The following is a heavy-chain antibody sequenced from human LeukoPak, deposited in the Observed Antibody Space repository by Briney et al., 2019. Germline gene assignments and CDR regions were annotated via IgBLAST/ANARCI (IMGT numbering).Heavy chain of an antibody. J-gene: IGHJ4*02. D-gene: IGHD3-22*01. V-gene: IGHV3-48*01. CDR2: ISSSSRTI. CDR3: ARSYYYDSSGYYDFDY. Sequence: GVSLRLSCAASGFTFSSYSMNWVRQAPGKGLEWVSYISSSSRTIYYADSVERRFTIYRDNAKNSLYLQMNSLRAEDTAVYYCARSYYYDSSGYYDFDYWGQGTLVTVSS. CDR1: GFTFSSYS.